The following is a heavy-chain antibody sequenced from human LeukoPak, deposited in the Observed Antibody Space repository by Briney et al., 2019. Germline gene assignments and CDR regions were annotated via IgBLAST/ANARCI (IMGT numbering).Heavy chain of an antibody. J-gene: IGHJ4*02. CDR3: AKDPRYCSSTSCYY. CDR1: GFTFSSYA. Sequence: PGGSLRLSCAASGFTFSSYAMSWVRQAPGKGLEWVSAISGSGGSTYYADSVKGRFTISRDNSKNTLYLQMNSLRAEDTAVYYCAKDPRYCSSTSCYYWGQGTLVTVSS. D-gene: IGHD2-2*01. V-gene: IGHV3-23*01. CDR2: ISGSGGST.